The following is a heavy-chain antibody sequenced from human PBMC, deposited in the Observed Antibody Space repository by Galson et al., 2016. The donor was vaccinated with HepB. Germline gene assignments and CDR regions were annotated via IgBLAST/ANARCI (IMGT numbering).Heavy chain of an antibody. CDR3: AKDQYNSWFDY. V-gene: IGHV3-23*01. CDR1: GFTFSSAG. CDR2: ITDSGADT. Sequence: SLRLSCAASGFTFSSAGMSWVRQAPGKGLEWVSTITDSGADTYYADSVKGRFTISRDNPKNILYLQMNSLRPEDTAVYSCAKDQYNSWFDYWGQGTLVTVSS. J-gene: IGHJ4*02. D-gene: IGHD6-13*01.